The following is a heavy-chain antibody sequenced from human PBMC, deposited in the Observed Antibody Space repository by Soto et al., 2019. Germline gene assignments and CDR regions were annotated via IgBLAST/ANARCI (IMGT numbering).Heavy chain of an antibody. J-gene: IGHJ3*02. Sequence: SDTLSLTCAVTNYSITSNNWWNAVRHPPGKGLEWIGEISHSGTIIYNPSLKSRVTISVDTSNNQFSLKLNSVTAADTAVYYCARDHMHTSSSWAFDIWGPGTMVT. D-gene: IGHD2-2*01. V-gene: IGHV4-4*02. CDR1: NYSITSNNW. CDR3: ARDHMHTSSSWAFDI. CDR2: ISHSGTI.